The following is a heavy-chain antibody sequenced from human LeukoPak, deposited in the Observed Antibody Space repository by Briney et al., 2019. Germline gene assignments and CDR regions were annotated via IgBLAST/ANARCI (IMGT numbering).Heavy chain of an antibody. D-gene: IGHD4-17*01. CDR3: ARDLEDYGDYGGWYFDL. CDR2: IYSSGST. Sequence: SETLSLTCSVSGDSISNYYWSWIRQSAGKGLEWIGRIYSSGSTDYNPSLKSRVSISVDTSKNQFSLKLSSVTAADTAVYYCARDLEDYGDYGGWYFDLWGRGTLVTVSS. J-gene: IGHJ2*01. CDR1: GDSISNYY. V-gene: IGHV4-4*07.